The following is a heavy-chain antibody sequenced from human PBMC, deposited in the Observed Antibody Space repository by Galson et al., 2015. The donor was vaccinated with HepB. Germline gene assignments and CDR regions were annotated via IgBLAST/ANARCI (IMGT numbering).Heavy chain of an antibody. J-gene: IGHJ6*03. D-gene: IGHD2-2*01. CDR2: ISAYNGNT. Sequence: SVKVSCKASGYTFTSYGINWVRQAPGQGLEWMGWISAYNGNTNYAQKLQGRVTMTTDTSTSTAYMELRSLRSDDAAVYYCARGVPAASRGYMDVWGKGTTVTVSS. V-gene: IGHV1-18*01. CDR1: GYTFTSYG. CDR3: ARGVPAASRGYMDV.